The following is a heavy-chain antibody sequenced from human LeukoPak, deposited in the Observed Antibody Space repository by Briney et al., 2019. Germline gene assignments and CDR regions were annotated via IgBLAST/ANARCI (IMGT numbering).Heavy chain of an antibody. J-gene: IGHJ4*02. Sequence: PGGSLRLSCAASGFTFSSYGMHWVRQAPGKGLEWVAVISYDGSNKYYADSVKGRFTISRDNSKNTLYLQMNSLRAKDTAVYYCAKDALAGLVIAYYFDYWGQGTLVTVSS. V-gene: IGHV3-30*18. D-gene: IGHD3/OR15-3a*01. CDR1: GFTFSSYG. CDR2: ISYDGSNK. CDR3: AKDALAGLVIAYYFDY.